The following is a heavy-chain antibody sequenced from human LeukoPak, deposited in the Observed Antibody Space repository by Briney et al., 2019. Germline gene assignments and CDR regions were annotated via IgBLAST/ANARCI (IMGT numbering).Heavy chain of an antibody. CDR3: ARSHRRIVGATMGYYFDY. V-gene: IGHV1-8*01. Sequence: ASVKVSCKASGYTFTIYDINWVRQATGQGLEWMGWMNPNSGNTGYAQKFQGRVTMTRNTSISTAYMELSSLRSEDTAVYYCARSHRRIVGATMGYYFDYWGQGTLVTVSS. D-gene: IGHD1-26*01. J-gene: IGHJ4*02. CDR2: MNPNSGNT. CDR1: GYTFTIYD.